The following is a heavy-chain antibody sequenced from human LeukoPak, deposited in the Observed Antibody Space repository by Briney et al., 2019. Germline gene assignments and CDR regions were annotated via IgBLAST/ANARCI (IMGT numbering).Heavy chain of an antibody. D-gene: IGHD3-10*01. Sequence: PGGSLRLSCGASGFTFSAYWMHWVRQVPGKRPEWVSRINNDGSNTIYTDSVKGRFTISRDNAKNTLSLQMNGLRAEDTAVYYCVRDLGRGYFGSGSFIFWGQGTLVTVSS. CDR1: GFTFSAYW. V-gene: IGHV3-74*01. J-gene: IGHJ4*02. CDR3: VRDLGRGYFGSGSFIF. CDR2: INNDGSNT.